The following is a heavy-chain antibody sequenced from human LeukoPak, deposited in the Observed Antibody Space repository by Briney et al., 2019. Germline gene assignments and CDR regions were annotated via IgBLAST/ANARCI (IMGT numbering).Heavy chain of an antibody. CDR1: GGSISSYY. V-gene: IGHV4-59*01. CDR2: IYYSGST. CDR3: ARVIAARGSARVYRYFDY. Sequence: SETLSLTCTVSGGSISSYYWSWIRQPPGKGLEWLGYIYYSGSTNYNPSLKSRVTISVDTSKNQFSLKLSSVTAADTAVYYCARVIAARGSARVYRYFDYWGQGTLVTVSS. D-gene: IGHD6-13*01. J-gene: IGHJ4*02.